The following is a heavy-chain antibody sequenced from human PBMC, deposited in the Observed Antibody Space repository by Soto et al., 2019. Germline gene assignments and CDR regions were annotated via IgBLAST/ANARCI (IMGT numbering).Heavy chain of an antibody. J-gene: IGHJ5*01. V-gene: IGHV3-72*01. CDR3: VRGYNGFDS. CDR1: GFIVSDYY. CDR2: IRKKARGSTT. Sequence: PVGSLRLSCAVSGFIVSDYYMDWVRQAPGKGLEWVARIRKKARGSTTEYAASVRGRFTISRDDSKNSLYLQMSSLKTEDTALYYCVRGYNGFDSWGQGTLVTVSS.